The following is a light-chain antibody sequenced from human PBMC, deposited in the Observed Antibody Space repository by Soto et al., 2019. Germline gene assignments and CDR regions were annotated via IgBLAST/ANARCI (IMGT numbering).Light chain of an antibody. Sequence: QSVLTHPPSVSRAPGQSVAISFTWTSSYVGSYNRVAWYQQPPGTAPKLMIYEVSNRPSGVPDRFSGSKSGNTASLTISGLQAEDEADYYCSSFTSSSTYVFGTGTKVTVL. J-gene: IGLJ1*01. CDR1: SSYVGSYNR. CDR3: SSFTSSSTYV. V-gene: IGLV2-18*02. CDR2: EVS.